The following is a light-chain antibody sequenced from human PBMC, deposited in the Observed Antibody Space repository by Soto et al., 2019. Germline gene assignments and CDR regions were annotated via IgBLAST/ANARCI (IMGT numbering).Light chain of an antibody. CDR1: QTISSW. CDR2: KAS. Sequence: DIQMTQSPSTLSGSVGDRVTITCRASQTISSWLAWYQQKPGKAPKLLIYKASTLKSGVPSRFSGSGSGTEFTLTISSLQPDDFATYYCQHYNSYSEPFCQGT. J-gene: IGKJ1*01. V-gene: IGKV1-5*03. CDR3: QHYNSYSEP.